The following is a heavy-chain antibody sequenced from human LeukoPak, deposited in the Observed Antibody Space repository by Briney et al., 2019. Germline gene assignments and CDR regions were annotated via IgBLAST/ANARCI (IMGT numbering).Heavy chain of an antibody. CDR2: ISAYNGNT. D-gene: IGHD2-2*02. CDR3: ARVLVSVVPADILSGDY. V-gene: IGHV1-18*01. CDR1: GYTFTSYG. Sequence: ASVKVSCKASGYTFTSYGISWVRQAPGQGLEWMGWISAYNGNTNYAQKLQGRVTMTTDTSTSTAYMELRSLRSDDTAVYYCARVLVSVVPADILSGDYWGQGTLVTVSS. J-gene: IGHJ4*02.